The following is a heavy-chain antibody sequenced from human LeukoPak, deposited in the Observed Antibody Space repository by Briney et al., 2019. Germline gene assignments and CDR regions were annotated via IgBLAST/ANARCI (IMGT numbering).Heavy chain of an antibody. CDR3: ARVRGVHRNWFDP. V-gene: IGHV1-8*03. J-gene: IGHJ5*02. Sequence: ASVKVSCKASGYTFTSYDINWVRQATGQGLEWMGWMNPNSGNTGYAQKFQGRVTITRNTSISTAYMELSSLRSEDTAVYYCARVRGVHRNWFDPWGQGTLVTVSS. CDR1: GYTFTSYD. CDR2: MNPNSGNT. D-gene: IGHD3-10*01.